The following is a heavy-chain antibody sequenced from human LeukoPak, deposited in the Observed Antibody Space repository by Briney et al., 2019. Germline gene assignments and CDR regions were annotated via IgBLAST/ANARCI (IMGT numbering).Heavy chain of an antibody. CDR1: GYTFTSYG. Sequence: ASVKVSCKPSGYTFTSYGISWVRQAPGQGLEWMGWISAYNGNTNYAQKLQGRVTMTTDTSTSTAYMELRSLRSDDTAVYYCARDPGRITMVRGVFDYWGQGTLVTVSS. D-gene: IGHD3-10*01. V-gene: IGHV1-18*04. CDR3: ARDPGRITMVRGVFDY. J-gene: IGHJ4*02. CDR2: ISAYNGNT.